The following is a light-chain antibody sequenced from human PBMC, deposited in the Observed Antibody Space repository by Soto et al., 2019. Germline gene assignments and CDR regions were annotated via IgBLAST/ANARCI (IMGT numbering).Light chain of an antibody. CDR2: DAS. CDR1: QSVSRN. CDR3: QQYGDWPPDT. Sequence: EIVMTQSPATLSVSPGERATLSCRASQSVSRNLAWYQQKPGQPPRLLIYDASTRATGVPARFGGSGSGTEFTLNIRGLQSEDFAVYYCQQYGDWPPDTFGQGTKVEI. V-gene: IGKV3-15*01. J-gene: IGKJ2*01.